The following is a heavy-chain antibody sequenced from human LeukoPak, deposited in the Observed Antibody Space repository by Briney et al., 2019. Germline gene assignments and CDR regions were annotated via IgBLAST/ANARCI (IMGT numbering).Heavy chain of an antibody. CDR3: ARVLVVPAAISYYYGMDV. CDR2: IIPIFGTA. J-gene: IGHJ6*02. D-gene: IGHD2-2*02. V-gene: IGHV1-69*13. CDR1: GGTFSSYA. Sequence: GASVKVSCKASGGTFSSYAISWVRQAPGQGIEWMGGIIPIFGTANYAQKFQGRVTITADESTSTAYMELSSLRSEDTAVYYCARVLVVPAAISYYYGMDVWGQGTTVTVSS.